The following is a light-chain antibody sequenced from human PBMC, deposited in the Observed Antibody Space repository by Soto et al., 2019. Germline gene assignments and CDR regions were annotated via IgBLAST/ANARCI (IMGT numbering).Light chain of an antibody. CDR3: QQYGSSPGT. Sequence: PGGRATLSCRASQSVSSSYLAWYQQRPGQAPRLIIYDASSRATDIPDRFSGSGSGTDFTLTISRLEPDDFAVYYCQQYGSSPGTLGQGTKVDIK. CDR2: DAS. J-gene: IGKJ1*01. CDR1: QSVSSSY. V-gene: IGKV3-20*01.